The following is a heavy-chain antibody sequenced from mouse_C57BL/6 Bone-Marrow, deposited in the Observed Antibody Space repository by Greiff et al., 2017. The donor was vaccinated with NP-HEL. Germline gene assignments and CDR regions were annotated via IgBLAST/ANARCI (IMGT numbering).Heavy chain of an antibody. CDR1: GYTFTDYY. Sequence: EVKLMESGPVLVKPGASVKMSCKASGYTFTDYYMNWVKQSHGKSLEWIGVINPYNGGTSYNQKFKGKATLTVDKSSSTAYMELNSLTSEDSAVYYCVIYDGYSDYYAMDYWGQGTSVTVSS. CDR2: INPYNGGT. D-gene: IGHD2-3*01. CDR3: VIYDGYSDYYAMDY. J-gene: IGHJ4*01. V-gene: IGHV1-19*01.